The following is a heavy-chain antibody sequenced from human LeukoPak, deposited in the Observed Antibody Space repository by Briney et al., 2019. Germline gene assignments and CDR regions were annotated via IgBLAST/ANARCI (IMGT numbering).Heavy chain of an antibody. Sequence: ASVKVSCKASGYIFTNYGITWVRQAPGQGLEWMGWISPNNGDTNYAQKFQGRVTMTTDTSTSTAYMELRSLRSDDTAVYYCARGNLGDSYYDSSGKTIDYWGQGTLVTVSS. J-gene: IGHJ4*02. CDR1: GYIFTNYG. V-gene: IGHV1-18*01. CDR2: ISPNNGDT. D-gene: IGHD3-22*01. CDR3: ARGNLGDSYYDSSGKTIDY.